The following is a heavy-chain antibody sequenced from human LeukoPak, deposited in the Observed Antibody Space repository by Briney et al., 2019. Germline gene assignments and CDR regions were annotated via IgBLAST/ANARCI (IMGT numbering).Heavy chain of an antibody. CDR2: ISGSGGST. CDR3: AKHSSGPTFGSHPIDY. Sequence: GGSLRLSCAASGFTFSSYAMSWVRQAPGKGLEWVSAISGSGGSTYYADSVRGRFTISRDNSKNTLYLQMNSLRAEDTAVYYCAKHSSGPTFGSHPIDYWGQGTLVTVSS. J-gene: IGHJ4*02. CDR1: GFTFSSYA. D-gene: IGHD6-19*01. V-gene: IGHV3-23*01.